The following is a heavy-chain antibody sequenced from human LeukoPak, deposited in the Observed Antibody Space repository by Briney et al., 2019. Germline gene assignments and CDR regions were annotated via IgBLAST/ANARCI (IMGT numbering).Heavy chain of an antibody. Sequence: AASVKVSCKASGYILTTYGISWVRQAPGQGLEWMGGIIPIFGTANYAQKFQGRVTITADKSTSTAYMELSSLRSEDTAVYYCASDSGGPVDFDYWGQGTLVTVSS. D-gene: IGHD2-15*01. J-gene: IGHJ4*02. CDR3: ASDSGGPVDFDY. CDR2: IIPIFGTA. V-gene: IGHV1-69*06. CDR1: GYILTTYG.